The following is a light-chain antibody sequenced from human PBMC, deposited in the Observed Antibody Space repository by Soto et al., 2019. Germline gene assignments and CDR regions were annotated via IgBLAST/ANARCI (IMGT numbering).Light chain of an antibody. Sequence: DSRMTQSPSTLSASVGDRVTIIFRASQSISTWLAWYQQKPGKAPKLLIYKASSVEGGVPSRFSGSGSETEFTITIRSLQPDDFATYYFQQYTTCSLTFGGWNTFEIK. CDR1: QSISTW. J-gene: IGKJ4*01. CDR2: KAS. CDR3: QQYTTCSLT. V-gene: IGKV1-5*03.